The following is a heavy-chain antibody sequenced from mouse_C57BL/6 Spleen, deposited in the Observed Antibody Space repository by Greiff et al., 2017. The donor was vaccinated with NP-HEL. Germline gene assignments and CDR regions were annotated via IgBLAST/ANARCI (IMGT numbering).Heavy chain of an antibody. J-gene: IGHJ4*01. CDR1: GFTFSSYA. CDR2: ISDGGSYT. CDR3: ARRAMDY. Sequence: DVHLVESGGGLVKPGGSLKLSCAASGFTFSSYAMSWVRQTPEKRLEWVATISDGGSYTYYPDNVKGRFTISRDNAKNNLYLQMSHLKTEDTAMYNWARRAMDYWGQGTSVTVSS. V-gene: IGHV5-4*03.